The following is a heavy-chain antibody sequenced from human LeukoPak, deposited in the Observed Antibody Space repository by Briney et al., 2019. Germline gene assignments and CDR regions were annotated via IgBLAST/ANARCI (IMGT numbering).Heavy chain of an antibody. J-gene: IGHJ5*02. V-gene: IGHV3-74*01. D-gene: IGHD6-13*01. CDR2: INSDGSSR. CDR3: ARERGGIAAAGTGTFDP. Sequence: GGSLRLSCAASGITFSSYWMHWVRQAPGQGLVWVSRINSDGSSRSYADSVKGRFTISRDNAKNTLYLQMNSLRAENTAVYYCARERGGIAAAGTGTFDPWGQGTLVTVSS. CDR1: GITFSSYW.